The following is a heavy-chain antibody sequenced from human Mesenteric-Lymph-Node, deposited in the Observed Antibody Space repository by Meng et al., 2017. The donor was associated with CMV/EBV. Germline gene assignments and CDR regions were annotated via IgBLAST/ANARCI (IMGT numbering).Heavy chain of an antibody. CDR3: ARDNSGYFYFDL. V-gene: IGHV4-39*07. J-gene: IGHJ2*01. CDR2: IYYSGTT. CDR1: GGSIRSSGYY. Sequence: VYGGSIRSSGYYWGYIRQPPGKGLEWVGSIYYSGTTYYNPSLKSRVTISVDTSKNQFSLKLSSVTAADTAVYYCARDNSGYFYFDLWGRGTLVTVSS.